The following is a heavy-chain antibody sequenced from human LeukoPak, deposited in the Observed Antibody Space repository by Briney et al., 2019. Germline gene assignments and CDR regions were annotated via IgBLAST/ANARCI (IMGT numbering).Heavy chain of an antibody. Sequence: SETLSLTCTVSGGSISSYYWSWIRQPPGKGLEWIGNIYYRGSTYYNPSLKSRVTISVDTSKNQFSLRLTSMTAADTAVYYCSRLGVVPAGNIDSWGQGALVAVSS. J-gene: IGHJ4*02. V-gene: IGHV4-59*08. CDR1: GGSISSYY. D-gene: IGHD3-3*01. CDR3: SRLGVVPAGNIDS. CDR2: IYYRGST.